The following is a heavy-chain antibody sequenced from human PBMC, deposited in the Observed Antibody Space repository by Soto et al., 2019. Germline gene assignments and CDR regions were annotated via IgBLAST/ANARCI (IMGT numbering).Heavy chain of an antibody. V-gene: IGHV4-34*01. J-gene: IGHJ4*02. Sequence: SETLSLTCAVYGGSFSGYYWSWIRQPPGKGLEWIGEINHSGSTNYNPSLKSRVTISVDTSKNQFSLKLSSVTAADTAVYYCARVRRYYDSSSYYRPGGYTHYRGQATLGTLSS. D-gene: IGHD3-22*01. CDR2: INHSGST. CDR3: ARVRRYYDSSSYYRPGGYTHY. CDR1: GGSFSGYY.